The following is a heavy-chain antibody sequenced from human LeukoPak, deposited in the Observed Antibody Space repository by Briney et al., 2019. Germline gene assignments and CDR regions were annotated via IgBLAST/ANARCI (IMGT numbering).Heavy chain of an antibody. Sequence: GGSLRLSCTASGFTFGDYAMSWVRQAPGKGLEWVGFIRSKAYGGTTEYAASVKGRFTISRDDSKSIAYLQMNSLKTEDTAVYYCTRGNHYYDSSGYSHWGQGTLVTVSS. V-gene: IGHV3-49*04. J-gene: IGHJ4*02. CDR1: GFTFGDYA. D-gene: IGHD3-22*01. CDR3: TRGNHYYDSSGYSH. CDR2: IRSKAYGGTT.